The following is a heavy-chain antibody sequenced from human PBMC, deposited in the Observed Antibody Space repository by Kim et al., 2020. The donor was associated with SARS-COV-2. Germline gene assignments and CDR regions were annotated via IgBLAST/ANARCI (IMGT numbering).Heavy chain of an antibody. CDR3: ASTVAGTGPYYYYGMDV. Sequence: GESLKISCKGSGYSFTSYWISWVRQMPGKGLEWMGRIDPSDSYTNYSPSFQGHVTISADKSISTAYLQWSSLKASDTAMYYCASTVAGTGPYYYYGMDVWGQGTTVTVSS. D-gene: IGHD6-19*01. J-gene: IGHJ6*02. CDR1: GYSFTSYW. CDR2: IDPSDSYT. V-gene: IGHV5-10-1*01.